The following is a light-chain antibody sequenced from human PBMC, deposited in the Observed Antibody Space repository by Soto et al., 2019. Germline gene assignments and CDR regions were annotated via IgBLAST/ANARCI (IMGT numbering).Light chain of an antibody. V-gene: IGKV3-15*01. Sequence: EIVLTQSPGTLALSAWERATLSCRASQSVSSSLAWYQQKPGQAPRLLIYGASTRATGTPARFSGSGSGTEFTLTISSLQSEDFAVYYCQQYKNWPPITFGQGTRLEI. J-gene: IGKJ5*01. CDR3: QQYKNWPPIT. CDR2: GAS. CDR1: QSVSSS.